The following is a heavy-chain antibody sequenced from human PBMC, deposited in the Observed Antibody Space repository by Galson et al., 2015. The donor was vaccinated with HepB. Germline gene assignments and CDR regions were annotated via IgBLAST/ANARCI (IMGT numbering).Heavy chain of an antibody. CDR2: IRSKDYGGTT. D-gene: IGHD2-21*02. CDR3: TRGFLIIGCGGDCYSDH. CDR1: GFTFRDFP. V-gene: IGHV3-49*04. Sequence: SLRLSCAASGFTFRDFPMSWVRQAPGKGLEWVGFIRSKDYGGTTEYAAAVKRRFTISRDDSSSIAYLQLDSLKTEDTAVYYCTRGFLIIGCGGDCYSDHWVQGTLVTVSS. J-gene: IGHJ5*02.